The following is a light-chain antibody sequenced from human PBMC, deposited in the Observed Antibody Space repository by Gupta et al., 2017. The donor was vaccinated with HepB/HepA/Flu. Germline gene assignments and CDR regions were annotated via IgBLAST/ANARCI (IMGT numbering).Light chain of an antibody. CDR3: EQYNQWPIT. Sequence: DRVMTQSPATLSVSPGERATLSCRASESVGTNLAWYQHKPGQAPRLLIHAISTRATGIPARFSGSGSGTECTLTISSLQSEDFAIYYCEQYNQWPITFGQGTRLDIK. V-gene: IGKV3-15*01. J-gene: IGKJ5*01. CDR1: ESVGTN. CDR2: AIS.